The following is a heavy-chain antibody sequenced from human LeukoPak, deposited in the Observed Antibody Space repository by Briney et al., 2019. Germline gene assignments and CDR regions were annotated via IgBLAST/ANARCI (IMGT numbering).Heavy chain of an antibody. Sequence: PSETLSLTCTVSGGSISSTSYCWGSIRQPPGKGLEWIGSICYTGSTYYNPSLKSRVTISVDTSKNQFSLKLSSVTAADTAVYYCARTEDTAMVKDYGGQGTLVTVSS. CDR1: GGSISSTSYC. V-gene: IGHV4-39*01. CDR3: ARTEDTAMVKDY. D-gene: IGHD5-18*01. CDR2: ICYTGST. J-gene: IGHJ4*02.